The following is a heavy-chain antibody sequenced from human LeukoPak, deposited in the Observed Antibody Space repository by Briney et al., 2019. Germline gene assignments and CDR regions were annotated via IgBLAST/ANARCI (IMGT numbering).Heavy chain of an antibody. Sequence: SVKVSCKASGGTFSSYAISWVRQAPGQGLEWMGRIIPILGIANYAQKFQGRVTITADKSTSTAYMELSSLRSGDTAVYYCARGDIDDSSGFNFDYWGQGTLVTVSS. CDR2: IIPILGIA. J-gene: IGHJ4*02. CDR1: GGTFSSYA. CDR3: ARGDIDDSSGFNFDY. D-gene: IGHD3-22*01. V-gene: IGHV1-69*04.